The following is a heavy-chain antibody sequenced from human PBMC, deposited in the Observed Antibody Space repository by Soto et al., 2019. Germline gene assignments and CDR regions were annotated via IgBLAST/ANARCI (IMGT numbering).Heavy chain of an antibody. J-gene: IGHJ6*03. Sequence: GGSLRLSCAASGFTFSSYSMNWVRQAPGKGLEWVSSISSSSSYIYYADSVKGRFTISRDNAKNSLYLQMNSLRAEDTAVYYCARVADGGQYYYYYYYMDVWGKGTTVTVSS. CDR1: GFTFSSYS. V-gene: IGHV3-21*01. CDR3: ARVADGGQYYYYYYYMDV. CDR2: ISSSSSYI. D-gene: IGHD4-17*01.